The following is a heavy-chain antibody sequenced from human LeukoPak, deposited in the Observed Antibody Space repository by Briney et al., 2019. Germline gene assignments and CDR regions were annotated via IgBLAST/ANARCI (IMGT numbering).Heavy chain of an antibody. J-gene: IGHJ5*02. CDR3: AKDRKRELLQEGENWFDP. V-gene: IGHV3-23*01. CDR2: ISGSGGNT. Sequence: PGRSLRLSCAASGFTFSSYAMSWVRQAPGKGLEWVSAISGSGGNTYYADSVKGRFTISRDNSKNTLYLQMNSLRAEDTAVYYCAKDRKRELLQEGENWFDPRGQGTLVTVSS. D-gene: IGHD1-26*01. CDR1: GFTFSSYA.